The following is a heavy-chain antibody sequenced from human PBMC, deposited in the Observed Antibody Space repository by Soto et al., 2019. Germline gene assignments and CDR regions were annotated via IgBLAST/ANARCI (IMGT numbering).Heavy chain of an antibody. CDR3: ATKGRVTNYLYYGMDV. Sequence: QVQLVESGGGVVQPGRALRLSCAASGFSFNTSGMHWVRQAPGKGLEWVAVIAFDGSQEFYGDSVRGRFTISRDNSKNTLFLQMKSLTPEDTAVDYCATKGRVTNYLYYGMDVWGQGTTVTVSS. J-gene: IGHJ6*02. CDR2: IAFDGSQE. CDR1: GFSFNTSG. V-gene: IGHV3-30*03. D-gene: IGHD2-21*02.